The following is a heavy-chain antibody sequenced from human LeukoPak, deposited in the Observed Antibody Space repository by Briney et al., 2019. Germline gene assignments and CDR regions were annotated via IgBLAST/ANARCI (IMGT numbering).Heavy chain of an antibody. J-gene: IGHJ6*03. CDR3: ARDIPRIVPAAWEYMDV. V-gene: IGHV1-69*13. Sequence: SVKVSCKASGYTFTGYYMHWVRQAPGQGLEWMGGIIPIFGTANYAQKFQGRVTITADESTSTAYMELSSLRSEDTAVYYCARDIPRIVPAAWEYMDVWGKGTTVTVSS. CDR1: GYTFTGYY. CDR2: IIPIFGTA. D-gene: IGHD2-2*01.